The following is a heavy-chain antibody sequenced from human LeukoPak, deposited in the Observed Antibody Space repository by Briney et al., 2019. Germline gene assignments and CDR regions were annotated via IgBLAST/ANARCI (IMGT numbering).Heavy chain of an antibody. CDR1: GYSISSGYY. CDR2: IFHSGNT. Sequence: SETLSLTCTVSGYSISSGYYWGWIRQPPGKGLEWIGTIFHSGNTWYNPSLESRVTMSVDTSKNQFSLKLRSVTAADTAVYYCARDGSSSWSPYDYWGQGTLVTVSS. D-gene: IGHD6-13*01. V-gene: IGHV4-38-2*02. J-gene: IGHJ4*02. CDR3: ARDGSSSWSPYDY.